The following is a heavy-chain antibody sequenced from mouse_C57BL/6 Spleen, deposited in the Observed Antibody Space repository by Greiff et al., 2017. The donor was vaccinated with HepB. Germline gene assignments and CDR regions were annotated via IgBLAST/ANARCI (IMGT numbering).Heavy chain of an antibody. CDR1: GYTFTDYA. CDR2: IRTYYGDA. V-gene: IGHV1-67*01. J-gene: IGHJ2*01. Sequence: VQRVESGPELVRPGVSVKISCKGSGYTFTDYAMHWVKQSHAKSLEWIGVIRTYYGDASYNQKFKDKATMTVDKSSSTAYMELARLTSEDSAVYYCARSVVATDFDYWGQGTTLTVSS. D-gene: IGHD1-1*01. CDR3: ARSVVATDFDY.